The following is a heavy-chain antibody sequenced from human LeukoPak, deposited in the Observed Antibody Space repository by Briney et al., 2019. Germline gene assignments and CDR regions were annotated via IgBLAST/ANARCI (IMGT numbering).Heavy chain of an antibody. J-gene: IGHJ6*03. Sequence: PGGSLRLSCAASGFTFDDYGMSWVRQAPGKGLEWVSGINWNGGSTGYADSVKGRFTISRDNAKNSLYLQMNSLRAEDTALYYCARAGRYCSSPSCYPYYYMDVWGKGTTVTVSS. CDR2: INWNGGST. V-gene: IGHV3-20*04. D-gene: IGHD2-2*01. CDR3: ARAGRYCSSPSCYPYYYMDV. CDR1: GFTFDDYG.